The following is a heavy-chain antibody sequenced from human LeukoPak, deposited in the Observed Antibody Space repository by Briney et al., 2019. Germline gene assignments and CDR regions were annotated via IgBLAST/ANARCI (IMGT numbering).Heavy chain of an antibody. CDR2: ISSSSSTI. Sequence: GGSLRLSCAASGFTFSSYSMNWVRQAPGKGLEWVSYISSSSSTIYYADSVKGRFTISRDNAKNSLYLQMNSLRAEDTAVYYCAKDPRDCSTTSCYMAAAGFDYWGQGTLVTVSS. CDR1: GFTFSSYS. V-gene: IGHV3-48*01. D-gene: IGHD2-2*02. J-gene: IGHJ4*02. CDR3: AKDPRDCSTTSCYMAAAGFDY.